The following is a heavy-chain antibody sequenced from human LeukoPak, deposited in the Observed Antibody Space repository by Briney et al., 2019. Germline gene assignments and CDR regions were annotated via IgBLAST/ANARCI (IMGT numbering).Heavy chain of an antibody. D-gene: IGHD6-19*01. V-gene: IGHV1-8*01. CDR2: MNPNSGNT. CDR3: ARGYSSGWYESYYYYYYYMDV. J-gene: IGHJ6*03. Sequence: GASVKVSCKASGYTFTSYDINWVRQATGQGLEWMGWMNPNSGNTGYAQKFQGRVTMTRNTSISTAYMELRSLRSEDTAVYYCARGYSSGWYESYYYYYYYMDVWGKGTTVTVSS. CDR1: GYTFTSYD.